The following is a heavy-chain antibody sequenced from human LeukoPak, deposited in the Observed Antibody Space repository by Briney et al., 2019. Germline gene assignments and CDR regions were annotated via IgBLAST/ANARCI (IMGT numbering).Heavy chain of an antibody. J-gene: IGHJ4*02. V-gene: IGHV5-51*01. Sequence: GESLKISCKGPGYSFTSYWIGWVRQMPGKGLEWMGIIYPGDSDTRYSPSLQGQVTISADKSISTAYLQWSSLKASDTAMYYCARRGTPGKRYCSSTSCMWWTDYWGQGTLVTVSS. CDR1: GYSFTSYW. CDR3: ARRGTPGKRYCSSTSCMWWTDY. D-gene: IGHD2-2*01. CDR2: IYPGDSDT.